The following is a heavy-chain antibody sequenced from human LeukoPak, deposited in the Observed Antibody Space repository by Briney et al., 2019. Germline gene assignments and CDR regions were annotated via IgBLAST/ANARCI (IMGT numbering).Heavy chain of an antibody. CDR3: ARGWGSSSSAH. V-gene: IGHV3-21*01. CDR1: GFTFSSYS. D-gene: IGHD6-6*01. Sequence: GGSLRLSCAASGFTFSSYSMNWVRRAPGKGLEWVSFISSSSSYIYYADSVKGRFTISRDNAKNSLYLQMNSLRAEDTAVYYCARGWGSSSSAHWGQGTLVTVSS. J-gene: IGHJ4*02. CDR2: ISSSSSYI.